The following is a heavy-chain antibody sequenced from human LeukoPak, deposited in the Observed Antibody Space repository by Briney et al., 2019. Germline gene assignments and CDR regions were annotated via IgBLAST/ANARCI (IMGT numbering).Heavy chain of an antibody. D-gene: IGHD3-10*01. CDR1: GYTFTSYC. Sequence: ASVKVSCKASGYTFTSYCMHWVRQAPGQGLEWMGIINPSGGSTSYAQKFQGRVTMTRDMSTSTVYMELSSLRPEDTAVYYCARALLVGGGIRGILGYWGQGPLVTVSS. CDR3: ARALLVGGGIRGILGY. J-gene: IGHJ4*02. CDR2: INPSGGST. V-gene: IGHV1-46*01.